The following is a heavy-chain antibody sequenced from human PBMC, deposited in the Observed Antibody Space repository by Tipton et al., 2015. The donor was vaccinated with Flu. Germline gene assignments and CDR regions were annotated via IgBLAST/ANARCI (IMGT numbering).Heavy chain of an antibody. V-gene: IGHV5-51*01. Sequence: VQLVQSGAEVKKPGQSLKISCKGSGYSFITYWIGWVRQRPGKGLEWMGIIYPGDSETRYSPSFQGQVTMSVDKSISTAYLQWRSLKPSDTAIYYCVRQDDVTDYWGQGTLVTVSS. D-gene: IGHD2-21*02. J-gene: IGHJ4*02. CDR3: VRQDDVTDY. CDR1: GYSFITYW. CDR2: IYPGDSET.